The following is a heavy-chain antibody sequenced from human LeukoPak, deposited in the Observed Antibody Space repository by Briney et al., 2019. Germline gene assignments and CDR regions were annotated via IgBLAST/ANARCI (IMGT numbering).Heavy chain of an antibody. CDR2: IYYSGST. D-gene: IGHD3-16*01. CDR3: ARGGYYYLDV. V-gene: IGHV4-39*07. J-gene: IGHJ6*03. Sequence: PSETLSLTCTVSGGSISSSSYYWGWLRQPPGTGLEWIGSIYYSGSTYYNPSLKSRVTISVDTSKNQFSLKLSSVTAADTAVYYCARGGYYYLDVWGKGTTVAVSS. CDR1: GGSISSSSYY.